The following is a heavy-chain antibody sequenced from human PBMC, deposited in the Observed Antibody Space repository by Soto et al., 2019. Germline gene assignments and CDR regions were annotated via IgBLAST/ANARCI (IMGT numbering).Heavy chain of an antibody. CDR2: ISWNSGSI. J-gene: IGHJ3*02. CDR1: GFTFDDYA. D-gene: IGHD2-21*01. V-gene: IGHV3-9*01. CDR3: AKDIVAPDDAFDI. Sequence: EVQLVESGGGLVQPGRSLRLSCAASGFTFDDYAMHWVRQAPGKGLEWVSGISWNSGSIGYADSVKGRFTISRDNAKNYLYLQMNSLRAEDTALYYCAKDIVAPDDAFDIWGQGTMVTVSS.